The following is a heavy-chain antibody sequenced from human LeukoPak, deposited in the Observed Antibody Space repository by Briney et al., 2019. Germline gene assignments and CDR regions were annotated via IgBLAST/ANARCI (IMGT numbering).Heavy chain of an antibody. V-gene: IGHV4-34*01. CDR2: INHSGST. J-gene: IGHJ4*02. Sequence: SKTLSLTCAVYGGSFSGYYWSWIRQPPGKGLEWIGEINHSGSTNYNPSLKSRVTISVDTSKNQFSLKLSSVTAADTAVYYCAREGFGNLDYWGQGTLVTVSS. D-gene: IGHD1-14*01. CDR1: GGSFSGYY. CDR3: AREGFGNLDY.